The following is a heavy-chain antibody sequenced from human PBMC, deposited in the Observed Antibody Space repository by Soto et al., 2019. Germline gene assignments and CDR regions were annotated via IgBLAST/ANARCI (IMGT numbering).Heavy chain of an antibody. CDR2: INPNSGGT. CDR3: ARDSGSYRAPAYYYYGMDV. V-gene: IGHV1-2*04. CDR1: GYTFTGSH. D-gene: IGHD1-26*01. Sequence: ASGKVSCKASGYTFTGSHMHWGRQAPEKGLEWMGWINPNSGGTNYAQKFQGWVTMTRDTSISTAYMELSRLRSDDTAVYYCARDSGSYRAPAYYYYGMDVWGQGTTVTVSS. J-gene: IGHJ6*02.